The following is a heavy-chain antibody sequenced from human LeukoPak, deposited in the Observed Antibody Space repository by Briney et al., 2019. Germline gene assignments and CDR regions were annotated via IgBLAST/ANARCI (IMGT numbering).Heavy chain of an antibody. J-gene: IGHJ4*02. Sequence: SETLSLTCTVSGASVSGDYWSWIRQPPGKGLEWIGYIYVSGNSNYNPSLKSRVSISLDTSKNQVSLTLTSVTAADTAVYYCSRHPFSSPFDHWGQGTLVAVSS. V-gene: IGHV4-59*08. CDR1: GASVSGDY. D-gene: IGHD2/OR15-2a*01. CDR2: IYVSGNS. CDR3: SRHPFSSPFDH.